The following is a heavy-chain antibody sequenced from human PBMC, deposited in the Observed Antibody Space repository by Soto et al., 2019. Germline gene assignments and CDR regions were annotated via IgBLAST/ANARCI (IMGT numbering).Heavy chain of an antibody. CDR1: GGTFSSYA. D-gene: IGHD6-13*01. CDR3: ARGNYSSSWYYYYYGMDV. CDR2: IIPIFGTA. J-gene: IGHJ6*02. Sequence: QVQLVQSGAEVKKPGSSVKVSCKASGGTFSSYAISWVRQAPGQGLEWMGGIIPIFGTANYAQKFQGRVTITADESTSTAYMELSSLRSEDPAVYYCARGNYSSSWYYYYYGMDVWGQGTTVTVSS. V-gene: IGHV1-69*12.